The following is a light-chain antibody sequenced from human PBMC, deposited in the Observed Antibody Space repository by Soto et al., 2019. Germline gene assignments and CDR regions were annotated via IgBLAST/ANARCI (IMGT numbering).Light chain of an antibody. CDR2: GAS. CDR1: QRVSSNY. Sequence: EIVLTQSPGTLSLSPGEGATLSCRASQRVSSNYLAWYQRKPGQAPRLLIYGASSRATDIPNRFSGSGSGTDFTLTITRLEPEDFAVYFCQQYGGSPPTFGQGTKVEIK. V-gene: IGKV3-20*01. CDR3: QQYGGSPPT. J-gene: IGKJ1*01.